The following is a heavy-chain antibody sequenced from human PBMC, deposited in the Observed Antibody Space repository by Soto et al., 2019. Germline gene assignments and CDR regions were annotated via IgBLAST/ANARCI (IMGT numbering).Heavy chain of an antibody. D-gene: IGHD3-10*01. Sequence: QVQLQESGPGLVKPSQTLSLTCTVSGGSISSGGYYWSWIRQHPGKGLEWIGYIYYSGSTYYNPSLKSRVTISVDTSKNQFSLKLSSVTAADTAVYYCTRVGVWFGEWDAFDIWGQGTMVTVSS. J-gene: IGHJ3*02. CDR2: IYYSGST. CDR3: TRVGVWFGEWDAFDI. CDR1: GGSISSGGYY. V-gene: IGHV4-31*03.